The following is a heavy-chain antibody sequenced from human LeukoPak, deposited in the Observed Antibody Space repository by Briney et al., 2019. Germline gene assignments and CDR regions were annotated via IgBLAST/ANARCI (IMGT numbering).Heavy chain of an antibody. D-gene: IGHD3-9*01. CDR2: ISPNSGAT. CDR1: GYTFTGYY. V-gene: IGHV1-2*02. Sequence: ASVKVSCKAYGYTFTGYYLHWVRQAPGQGLEWMGWISPNSGATNYAQKFQDRVTMTRGTSINTAYMELSRLRSDDTAVYYCARFSVGGRYDFDYWGQGTLVTVSS. CDR3: ARFSVGGRYDFDY. J-gene: IGHJ4*02.